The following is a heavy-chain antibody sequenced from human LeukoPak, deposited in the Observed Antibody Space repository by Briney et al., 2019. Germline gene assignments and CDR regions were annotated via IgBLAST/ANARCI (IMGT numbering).Heavy chain of an antibody. CDR1: GGSSSGYY. V-gene: IGHV4-34*12. J-gene: IGHJ2*01. CDR2: IIHSGSINY. D-gene: IGHD5-12*01. Sequence: SETLSLTCAVYGGSSSGYYWSWIRQSPGKGLEWIGEIIHSGSINYNYNPSLKSRVTISVDTSKNQFSLKLSSVTAADTAVYYCARDLGGYGDWYFDLWGRGTLVTVSS. CDR3: ARDLGGYGDWYFDL.